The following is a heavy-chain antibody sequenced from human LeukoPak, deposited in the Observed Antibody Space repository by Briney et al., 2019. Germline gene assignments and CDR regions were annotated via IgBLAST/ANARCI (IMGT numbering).Heavy chain of an antibody. J-gene: IGHJ1*01. V-gene: IGHV3-21*01. CDR1: GFTFSSYS. CDR3: ARDQQQLVQGHFQH. D-gene: IGHD6-13*01. Sequence: GGSLRLSCAASGFTFSSYSMNWVRQAPGKGLEWVSSISSSSSYIYYADSVKGRFTISRDNAKNSLYLQMNSLRAEDTAVYYCARDQQQLVQGHFQHWGQGTLVTVSS. CDR2: ISSSSSYI.